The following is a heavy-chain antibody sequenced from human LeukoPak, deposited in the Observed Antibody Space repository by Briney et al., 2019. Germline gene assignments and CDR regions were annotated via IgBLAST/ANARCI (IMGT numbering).Heavy chain of an antibody. V-gene: IGHV4-4*07. CDR1: GDSFSSYF. Sequence: SETLSLTCTVSGDSFSSYFWSWIRQPAGKGLEWIGRMYTSGITNSNPSLKSRVTMSVDTSKNQFSLNLTSVTAADTAVYYCAREITGTGGVDYWGQGSLVTVSS. D-gene: IGHD1-7*01. J-gene: IGHJ4*02. CDR2: MYTSGIT. CDR3: AREITGTGGVDY.